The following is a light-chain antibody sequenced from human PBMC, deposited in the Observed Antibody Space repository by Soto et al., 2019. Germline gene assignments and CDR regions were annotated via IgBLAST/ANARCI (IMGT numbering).Light chain of an antibody. CDR1: QSISSY. CDR2: AAS. CDR3: QQSYSTPPIT. Sequence: DIQITRSPSCRSGCVVGIVRSGCLASQSISSYLNWYQQKPGKAPKLLIYAASSLQSGVPSRFSGSGSGTDFTLTISSLQPEDFATYYCQQSYSTPPITFGQGTRLEIK. J-gene: IGKJ5*01. V-gene: IGKV1-39*01.